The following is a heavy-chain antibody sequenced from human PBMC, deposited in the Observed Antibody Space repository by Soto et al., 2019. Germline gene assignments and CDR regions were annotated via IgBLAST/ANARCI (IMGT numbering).Heavy chain of an antibody. V-gene: IGHV3-23*01. CDR3: AKTKGSGSYYRPHDAFDI. CDR2: ISGSGGST. CDR1: GFTFSSYA. D-gene: IGHD3-10*01. Sequence: GGSLRLSCAASGFTFSSYAMSWVRQAPGKGLEWVSAISGSGGSTYYADSVKGRFTISRDNSKNTLYLQMNSLRAEDTAVYYCAKTKGSGSYYRPHDAFDIRGQGTMVTVSS. J-gene: IGHJ3*02.